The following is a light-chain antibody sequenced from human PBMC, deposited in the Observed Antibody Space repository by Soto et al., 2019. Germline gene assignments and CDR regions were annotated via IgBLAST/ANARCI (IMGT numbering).Light chain of an antibody. V-gene: IGKV3-20*01. CDR2: GAS. CDR3: QQYGSSPWT. CDR1: QSVRSN. Sequence: EIVMTESPATLSVSPGERATLSCRAGQSVRSNLAWYQQKPGQAPRLLIYGASSRATGIPDRFSGSGSGTDFTLTISRLEPEDFAVYYCQQYGSSPWTFGQGTKVDI. J-gene: IGKJ1*01.